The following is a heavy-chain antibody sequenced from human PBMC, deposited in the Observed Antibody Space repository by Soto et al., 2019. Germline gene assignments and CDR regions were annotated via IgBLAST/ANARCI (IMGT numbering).Heavy chain of an antibody. CDR3: ARDFYNEVTGTSDFDY. D-gene: IGHD7-27*01. V-gene: IGHV1-2*04. CDR2: INPNSGGT. J-gene: IGHJ4*02. Sequence: GASVKVSCKASGYTFTSYGMSWVRQAPGQGLEWMGWINPNSGGTNYAQKFQGWVTMTRDTSISTAYMELSRLRSDDTAVYYCARDFYNEVTGTSDFDYWGQGTLVTVSS. CDR1: GYTFTSYG.